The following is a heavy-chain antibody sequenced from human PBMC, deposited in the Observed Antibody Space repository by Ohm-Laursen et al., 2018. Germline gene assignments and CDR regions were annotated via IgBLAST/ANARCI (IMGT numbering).Heavy chain of an antibody. CDR1: GFTFSSYS. V-gene: IGHV3-48*01. CDR3: ATVPAAIRYYYGMDV. Sequence: SLRLSCAASGFTFSSYSMNWVRQAPGKGLEWVSYISSSSSTIYYADSVKGRFTISRDNAKNSLYLQMNSLRAEDTAVYYCATVPAAIRYYYGMDVWGQGTTVTVSS. J-gene: IGHJ6*02. D-gene: IGHD2-2*02. CDR2: ISSSSSTI.